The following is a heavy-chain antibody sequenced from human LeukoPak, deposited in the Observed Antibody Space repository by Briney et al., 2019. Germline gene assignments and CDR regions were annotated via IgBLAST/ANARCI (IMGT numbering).Heavy chain of an antibody. Sequence: GGSLRLSCAASGFTFSGYWMSWVRQAPGKGLEWVAKIKQDGSDKYYADSVKGRFTISRDNSKNTLFLQMNSLRAEDTAIYYCAKGLGYSYGYGMDVWGQGTTVSVSS. D-gene: IGHD5-18*01. CDR3: AKGLGYSYGYGMDV. V-gene: IGHV3-7*05. CDR2: IKQDGSDK. CDR1: GFTFSGYW. J-gene: IGHJ6*02.